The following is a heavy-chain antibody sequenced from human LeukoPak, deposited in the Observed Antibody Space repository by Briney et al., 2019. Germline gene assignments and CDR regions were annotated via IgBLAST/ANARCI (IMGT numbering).Heavy chain of an antibody. CDR3: ARDQRRPGTPWVSDAFDI. D-gene: IGHD2-8*01. CDR2: ISSSSSYI. J-gene: IGHJ3*02. V-gene: IGHV3-21*01. Sequence: GGSLRLSCAASGFTFRSYSMNWVRQAPGKELERVSSISSSSSYIYYADSVKGRFTISRDNAKNSLYLQMNSLRAEDTAVYYCARDQRRPGTPWVSDAFDIWGQGTMVTVSS. CDR1: GFTFRSYS.